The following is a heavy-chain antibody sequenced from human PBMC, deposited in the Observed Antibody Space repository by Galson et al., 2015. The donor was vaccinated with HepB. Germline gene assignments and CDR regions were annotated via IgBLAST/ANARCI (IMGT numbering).Heavy chain of an antibody. V-gene: IGHV3-21*01. CDR2: IRSSTSYI. CDR3: AFLRIGSGWCGNFDY. Sequence: SLRLSCAASGFTFSTYSMNWVRQAPGKGLEWVSSIRSSTSYIYYAASVKGRFTISRDNAKNSLYLQMNSLRAEDTAVYYCAFLRIGSGWCGNFDYWGQGTLVTVSS. J-gene: IGHJ4*02. D-gene: IGHD6-19*01. CDR1: GFTFSTYS.